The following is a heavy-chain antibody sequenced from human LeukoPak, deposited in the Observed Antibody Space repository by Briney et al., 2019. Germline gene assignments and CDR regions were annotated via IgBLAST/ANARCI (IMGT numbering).Heavy chain of an antibody. V-gene: IGHV4-4*02. CDR2: ISLSGLT. CDR3: ARHGTISSESYFDY. J-gene: IGHJ4*02. Sequence: PSETLSLTCGVSGGSISNTNWWSWVRQPPGQGLEWIGEISLSGLTNYNPSLKSRVTVSLDKSKNQVSLRLSSVTVADTAVYYCARHGTISSESYFDYWGQGALVTVSS. D-gene: IGHD1-14*01. CDR1: GGSISNTNW.